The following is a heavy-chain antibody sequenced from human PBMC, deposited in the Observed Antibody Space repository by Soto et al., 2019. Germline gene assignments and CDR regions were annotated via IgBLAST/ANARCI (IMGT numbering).Heavy chain of an antibody. Sequence: GGSLRLSCAASGFPFSSYSMSWVRQAPGKGLEWVSAISGSGGSTYYADSVKGRFTISRDNSKNTLYLQMNSLRAEDTAVYYCAHIVVITLDWFDPWGQGTLVTVSS. D-gene: IGHD3-22*01. J-gene: IGHJ5*02. CDR2: ISGSGGST. CDR1: GFPFSSYS. V-gene: IGHV3-23*01. CDR3: AHIVVITLDWFDP.